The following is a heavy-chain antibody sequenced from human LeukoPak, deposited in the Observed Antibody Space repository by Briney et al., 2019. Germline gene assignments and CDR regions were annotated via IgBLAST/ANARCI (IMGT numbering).Heavy chain of an antibody. D-gene: IGHD3-22*01. V-gene: IGHV4-34*01. Sequence: PSETLSLTCGVFGESFSGDFWTWIRQAPGKGLGWIGEINHSGRTNYNPSLTSRVTISVDTSMNQFSLKMRSVTAADTAVYYCARGQYDSGGYHYGIRAFYFDYWGQGTLVTVSS. CDR2: INHSGRT. CDR3: ARGQYDSGGYHYGIRAFYFDY. J-gene: IGHJ4*02. CDR1: GESFSGDF.